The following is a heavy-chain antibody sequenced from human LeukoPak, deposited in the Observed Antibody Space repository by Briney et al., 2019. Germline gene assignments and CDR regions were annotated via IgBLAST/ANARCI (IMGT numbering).Heavy chain of an antibody. CDR2: ISAYNGNT. V-gene: IGHV1-18*01. Sequence: GASVKVSCKASGYTFTSYGISWVRQAPGQGLEWMGWISAYNGNTNYAQKLQGRVTMTTDTSTSTAYMELRSLRSDDTAVYYCARLPILGYCSSTSCYEVHDYRGQGTLVTVSS. J-gene: IGHJ4*02. D-gene: IGHD2-2*01. CDR1: GYTFTSYG. CDR3: ARLPILGYCSSTSCYEVHDY.